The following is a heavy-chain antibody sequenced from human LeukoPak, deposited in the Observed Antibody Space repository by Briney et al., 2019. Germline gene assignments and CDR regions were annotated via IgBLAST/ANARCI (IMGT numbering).Heavy chain of an antibody. CDR1: GYTFTSYG. CDR3: ARAESSGWNYFDY. Sequence: ASVKVSCKASGYTFTSYGISWVRQAPGQGLEWMGWISTYNGNTNYAQKFQGRVTMTTDTSTSTAYMELRSLRSDDTAVFYCARAESSGWNYFDYWGQGTLVTVSS. V-gene: IGHV1-18*01. J-gene: IGHJ4*02. CDR2: ISTYNGNT. D-gene: IGHD6-19*01.